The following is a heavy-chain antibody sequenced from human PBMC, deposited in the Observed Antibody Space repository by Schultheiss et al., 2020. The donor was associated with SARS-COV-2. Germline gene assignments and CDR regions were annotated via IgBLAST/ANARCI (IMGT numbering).Heavy chain of an antibody. V-gene: IGHV4-39*07. J-gene: IGHJ6*02. CDR3: ARVGIAARPYYYYGMDV. D-gene: IGHD6-6*01. Sequence: SETLSLTCTVSGGSISSYYWGWIRQPPGKGLEWIGSIYYSGSTYYNPSLKSRVTISVDTSKNQFSLKLSSVTAADTAVYYCARVGIAARPYYYYGMDVWGQGTTVTVSS. CDR1: GGSISSYY. CDR2: IYYSGST.